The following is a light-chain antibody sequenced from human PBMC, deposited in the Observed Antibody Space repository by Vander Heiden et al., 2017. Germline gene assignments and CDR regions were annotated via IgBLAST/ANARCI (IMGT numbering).Light chain of an antibody. CDR2: DVS. CDR3: SSYTSSSTYV. CDR1: SSDVGGYNY. J-gene: IGLJ1*01. V-gene: IGLV2-14*01. Sequence: QSALTQPASVSGSPGQSITISCTGTSSDVGGYNYVSWYQQHPGKAPKLMIYDVSNRPSGVSNRVSGLQAEDEADYYCSSYTSSSTYVFGTGTKVTVL.